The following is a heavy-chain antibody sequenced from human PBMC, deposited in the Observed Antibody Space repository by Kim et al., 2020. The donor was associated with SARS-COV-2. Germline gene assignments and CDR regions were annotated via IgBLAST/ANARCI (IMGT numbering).Heavy chain of an antibody. Sequence: GGSLRLSCAPSGFIFSTYWMSWVRQAPGKGLEWVANINQDGSEKYYVDSLKGRFTISRDNAKNSLFLQINSLKTEDTALYYCAPLSGSNVWRHGHGPFDPWGQGTLVTVSS. D-gene: IGHD3-16*01. CDR3: APLSGSNVWRHGHGPFDP. J-gene: IGHJ5*02. V-gene: IGHV3-7*01. CDR1: GFIFSTYW. CDR2: INQDGSEK.